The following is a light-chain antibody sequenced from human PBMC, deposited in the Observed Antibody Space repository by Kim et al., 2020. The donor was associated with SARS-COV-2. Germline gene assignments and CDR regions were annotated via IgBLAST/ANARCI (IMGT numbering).Light chain of an antibody. J-gene: IGLJ3*02. V-gene: IGLV4-69*01. CDR2: LNSDGSH. CDR1: SGHSSYA. CDR3: QTWGTGIRL. Sequence: QPVLTQSPSASASLGASVKLTCTLSSGHSSYAIAWHQQQPEKGPRYLMKLNSDGSHTKGDGIPDRFSGSSSGAERYLTISSLLSEDEADYYCQTWGTGIRLFGGGTQLTVL.